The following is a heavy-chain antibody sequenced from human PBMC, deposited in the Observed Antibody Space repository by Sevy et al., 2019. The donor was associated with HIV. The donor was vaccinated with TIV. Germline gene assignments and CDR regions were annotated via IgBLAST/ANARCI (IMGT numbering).Heavy chain of an antibody. J-gene: IGHJ4*02. CDR1: GFTFSSYS. D-gene: IGHD2-2*01. CDR3: ARRSCSSTCCSFDY. Sequence: GGSLRLSCAASGFTFSSYSMNWVRQAPGKGLEWVSSISSSSSYIYYADSVKGRFTISRDNAKNSLYLQMNSLRAEDTAVYYCARRSCSSTCCSFDYWGQGTLVTVSS. CDR2: ISSSSSYI. V-gene: IGHV3-21*01.